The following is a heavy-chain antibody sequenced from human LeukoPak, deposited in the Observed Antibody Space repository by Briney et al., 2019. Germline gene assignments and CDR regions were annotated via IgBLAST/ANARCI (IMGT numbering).Heavy chain of an antibody. J-gene: IGHJ4*02. CDR2: MSGSGGST. V-gene: IGHV3-23*01. CDR1: GFTFSSYA. Sequence: QPGGSLRLSCAASGFTFSSYAMRWVRQAPGKGLEWVSVMSGSGGSTYYADSVKGRFTISRDNSKNTLYLQMNSLRAEDTAVYYRARARGTYKGNPYYFDYWGQGTLVTVSS. CDR3: ARARGTYKGNPYYFDY. D-gene: IGHD5-24*01.